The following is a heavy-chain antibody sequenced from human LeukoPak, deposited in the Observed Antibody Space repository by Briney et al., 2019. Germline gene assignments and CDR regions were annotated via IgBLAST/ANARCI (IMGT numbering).Heavy chain of an antibody. CDR2: IYVDGST. CDR3: ARDPATRQRTGLYDS. CDR1: GISVSSNY. J-gene: IGHJ5*01. V-gene: IGHV3-66*01. Sequence: GGSLRLSCAASGISVSSNYMSWVRQAPGKGLQWVSVIYVDGSTYYADSVKGRITISRDNSRNTLYLQMNSLRAEDTAVYYCARDPATRQRTGLYDSWGHGALVTVYS. D-gene: IGHD4-11*01.